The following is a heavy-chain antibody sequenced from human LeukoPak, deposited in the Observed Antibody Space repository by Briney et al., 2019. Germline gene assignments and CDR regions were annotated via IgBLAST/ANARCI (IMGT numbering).Heavy chain of an antibody. V-gene: IGHV3-23*01. CDR1: GFTFSSYA. J-gene: IGHJ4*02. Sequence: GGSLRLSCAASGFTFSSYAMSWVRQAPGKGLEWVSAISGSGGSTYYADSVKGRFTISRDNPKNTLYLQMNSLRAEDTAVYYCAKSGKRKYYYDSQYYFDYWGQGTLVTVSS. D-gene: IGHD3-22*01. CDR3: AKSGKRKYYYDSQYYFDY. CDR2: ISGSGGST.